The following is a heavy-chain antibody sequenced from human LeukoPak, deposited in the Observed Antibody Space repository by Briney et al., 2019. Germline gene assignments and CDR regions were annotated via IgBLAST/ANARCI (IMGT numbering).Heavy chain of an antibody. CDR2: INHSGST. CDR3: ARVRIEYSSSWYYFDY. CDR1: GGSFSGYY. D-gene: IGHD6-13*01. Sequence: PSETLSLTCAVYGGSFSGYYWSWIRQPPGKGLEWIGEINHSGSTNYNPSLKSRVTISVDTSKNQFSLKLSSVTAADTAVYYCARVRIEYSSSWYYFDYWGQGTLVTVSS. J-gene: IGHJ4*02. V-gene: IGHV4-34*01.